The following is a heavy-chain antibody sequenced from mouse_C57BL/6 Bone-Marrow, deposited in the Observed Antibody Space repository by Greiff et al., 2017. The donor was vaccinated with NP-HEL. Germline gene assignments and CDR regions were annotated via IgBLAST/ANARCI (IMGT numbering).Heavy chain of an antibody. CDR2: ILPGSGNT. CDR1: GYTFTGYW. D-gene: IGHD1-1*01. J-gene: IGHJ2*01. Sequence: QVQLQQSGAELMKPGASVKLSCKATGYTFTGYWIEWVKQRPGHGLEWIGEILPGSGNTYYNEKFKGKATLTADKSSSTAYMELRSLTSEDSAVYFCARPGSSFLSYFDYWGQGTTLTVSS. CDR3: ARPGSSFLSYFDY. V-gene: IGHV1-9*01.